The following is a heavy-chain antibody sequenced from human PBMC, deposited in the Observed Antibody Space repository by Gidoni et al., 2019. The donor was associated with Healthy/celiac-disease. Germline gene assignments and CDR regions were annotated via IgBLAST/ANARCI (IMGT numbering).Heavy chain of an antibody. Sequence: QVQLQESGPGLVTPSETLSLTCPVSGGSIRSYYWSWIRHPPGKGLEWIWYLYYSGSTNCNPSLKRRVTISVDTSKNQVSLKLSSVTAADTAVYYCARDNLEMATDYWGQGTLVTVSS. CDR2: LYYSGST. CDR3: ARDNLEMATDY. D-gene: IGHD5-12*01. J-gene: IGHJ4*02. CDR1: GGSIRSYY. V-gene: IGHV4-59*01.